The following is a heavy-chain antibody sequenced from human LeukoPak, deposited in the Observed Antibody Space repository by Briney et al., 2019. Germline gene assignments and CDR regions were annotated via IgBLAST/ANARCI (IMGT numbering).Heavy chain of an antibody. J-gene: IGHJ4*02. Sequence: SETLSLTCTVSGGSINNYYWSWLRQPPGKGLEWIGYIFHSGSTDYNPSLKSRVTISVDTSKNQFSLKLRSVTAADTAVYYCARRGDDTSGYYPFWGQGTLVTVSS. V-gene: IGHV4-59*08. CDR3: ARRGDDTSGYYPF. D-gene: IGHD3-22*01. CDR1: GGSINNYY. CDR2: IFHSGST.